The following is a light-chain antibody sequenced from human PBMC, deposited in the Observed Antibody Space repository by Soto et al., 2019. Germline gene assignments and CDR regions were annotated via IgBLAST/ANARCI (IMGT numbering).Light chain of an antibody. J-gene: IGLJ1*01. Sequence: QSALTQPASVSGSPGQSITISCTGSSSDIGSYGYVSWYQLHPGKAPKVIIYEVFKRPSGVSDRFSGSKSGNTASLTISGLQADDEAVYYCTSYTGTYTVVFGTGTKLTVL. CDR3: TSYTGTYTVV. CDR2: EVF. CDR1: SSDIGSYGY. V-gene: IGLV2-14*01.